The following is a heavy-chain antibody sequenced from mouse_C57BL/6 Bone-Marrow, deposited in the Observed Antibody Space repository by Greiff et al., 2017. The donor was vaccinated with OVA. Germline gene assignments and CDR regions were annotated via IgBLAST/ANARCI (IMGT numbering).Heavy chain of an antibody. D-gene: IGHD1-1*01. V-gene: IGHV5-16*01. Sequence: EVHLVESEEGLVQPGSSMKLSCTASGFTFSDYYMAWVRQVPEKGLEWVANINYDGSSTYYLDSLKSRFIISRDNAKNILYLQMSSLKSEDTATYYCARDRYYGSFDYWGQGTTLTVSS. CDR2: INYDGSST. CDR1: GFTFSDYY. J-gene: IGHJ2*01. CDR3: ARDRYYGSFDY.